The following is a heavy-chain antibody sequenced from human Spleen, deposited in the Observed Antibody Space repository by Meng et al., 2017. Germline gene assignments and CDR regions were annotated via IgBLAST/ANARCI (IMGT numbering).Heavy chain of an antibody. D-gene: IGHD6-19*01. CDR1: GFSLRTSGVG. V-gene: IGHV2-5*02. Sequence: QSTCKESGPTLVKPTRTLTLACTFSGFSLRTSGVGVGWIRQPPGKALEWLALIYWDDDKRYSPSLKSRLTITKDNSKNQVVLTMTNMDSVDTATYYCAHRAVAGSFEYFQHWGQGTLVTVSS. CDR2: IYWDDDK. CDR3: AHRAVAGSFEYFQH. J-gene: IGHJ1*01.